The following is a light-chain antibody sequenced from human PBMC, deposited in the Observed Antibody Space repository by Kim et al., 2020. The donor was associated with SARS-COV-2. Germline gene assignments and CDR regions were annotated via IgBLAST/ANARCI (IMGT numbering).Light chain of an antibody. V-gene: IGLV4-69*02. CDR3: QTWGTGIWV. J-gene: IGLJ3*02. CDR1: SGHSTNA. Sequence: QLVLTQSPSASASPGASVKLTCTLSSGHSTNAIAWHQQQAEKGPRYLMTLNSDGSHSKGDGIPDRFSGSSSGAERYLTISGLQSDDEADYYCQTWGTGIWVFGGGTTLTVL. CDR2: LNSDGSH.